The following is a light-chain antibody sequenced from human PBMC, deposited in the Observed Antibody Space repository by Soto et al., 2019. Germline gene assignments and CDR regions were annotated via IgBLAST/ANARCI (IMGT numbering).Light chain of an antibody. CDR3: QQYYSYPFT. J-gene: IGKJ3*01. CDR1: QCISSY. CDR2: AAS. Sequence: AIRMTQSPSSLSASTGDRVTITCRASQCISSYLAWYQQKPVKAPKLLIYAASTLQSGVPSRFSGSGSGTDFTLTISCLQSEDFATYYCQQYYSYPFTFGPGTKVDI. V-gene: IGKV1-8*01.